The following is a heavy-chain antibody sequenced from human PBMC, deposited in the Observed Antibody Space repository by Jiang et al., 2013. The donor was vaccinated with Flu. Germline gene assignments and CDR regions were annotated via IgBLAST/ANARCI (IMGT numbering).Heavy chain of an antibody. Sequence: SGAEVKKPGSSVKVSCKASGGTFSSYAISWVRQAPGQGLEWMGGIIPIFGTANYAQKFQGRVTITADESTSTAYMELSSLRSDDTAVYYCARDRIAAAGNFDYWGQGTLVTVSS. CDR2: IIPIFGTA. V-gene: IGHV1-69*01. D-gene: IGHD6-13*01. CDR1: GGTFSSYA. J-gene: IGHJ4*02. CDR3: ARDRIAAAGNFDY.